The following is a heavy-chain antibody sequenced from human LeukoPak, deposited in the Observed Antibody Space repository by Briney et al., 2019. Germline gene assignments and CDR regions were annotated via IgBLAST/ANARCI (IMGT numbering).Heavy chain of an antibody. D-gene: IGHD3-10*01. CDR3: AKRGRITMVRGVIGPFDY. J-gene: IGHJ4*02. CDR2: ISGSGGST. Sequence: GGSLRLSCAASGFTFSSYAMSWVRQAPGKGLEWVSAISGSGGSTYYADSVKGRFTISRDNSKNTLYLQMNSLRAEDTAVYYCAKRGRITMVRGVIGPFDYWGQGTLVTVSS. CDR1: GFTFSSYA. V-gene: IGHV3-23*01.